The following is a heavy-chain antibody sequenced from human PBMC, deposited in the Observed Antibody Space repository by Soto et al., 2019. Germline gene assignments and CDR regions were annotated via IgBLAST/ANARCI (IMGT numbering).Heavy chain of an antibody. CDR3: PSFYGSGSYPGMDV. Sequence: SETLSLTCAVSGGSISSSNWWSWVRQPPGKGLEWIGEIYHSGSTNYNPSLKSRVTISVDKSKNQFSLKLSSVTAADTAVYYCPSFYGSGSYPGMDVWGQGTTVTVSS. D-gene: IGHD3-10*01. V-gene: IGHV4-4*02. CDR1: GGSISSSNW. J-gene: IGHJ6*02. CDR2: IYHSGST.